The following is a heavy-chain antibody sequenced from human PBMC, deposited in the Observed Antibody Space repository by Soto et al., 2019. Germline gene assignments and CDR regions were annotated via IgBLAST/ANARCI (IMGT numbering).Heavy chain of an antibody. Sequence: GGSLRLSCAASGFTFSSYGMHWVRQAPGKGLEWVAVISYDGSNKYYADSVKGRFTISRDNSKNTLYLQMNSLRAEDTAVYYCAKDALSGLLWFGELPSDYWGQGTLVTVSS. CDR2: ISYDGSNK. J-gene: IGHJ4*02. V-gene: IGHV3-30*18. D-gene: IGHD3-10*01. CDR1: GFTFSSYG. CDR3: AKDALSGLLWFGELPSDY.